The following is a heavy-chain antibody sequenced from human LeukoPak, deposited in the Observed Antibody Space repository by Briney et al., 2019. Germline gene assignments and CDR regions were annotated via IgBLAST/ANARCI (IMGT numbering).Heavy chain of an antibody. CDR2: ISGSGGST. J-gene: IGHJ5*02. D-gene: IGHD3-10*01. CDR1: GFTFSSYA. V-gene: IGHV3-23*01. CDR3: ARGATFKTYYYGSGSYFGLFDP. Sequence: GGSLRLSCAASGFTFSSYAMSWVRQAPGKGLEWVSAISGSGGSTYYADSVKGRFTISRDNAKNSLYLQMNSLRAEDTAVYYCARGATFKTYYYGSGSYFGLFDPWGQGTLVTVSS.